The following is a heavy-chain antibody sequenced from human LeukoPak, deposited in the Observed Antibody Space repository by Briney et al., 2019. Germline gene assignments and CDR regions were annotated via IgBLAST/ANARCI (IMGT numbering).Heavy chain of an antibody. Sequence: GGSLRLSCAASGFSFSGYGMHWVRQVPGKGLEWVAFIRYDGSTKFYTDSVKGRFAISRDNSKNTLYLQMNSLRAEDTAVYYCAKDSYWSSTSLDYWGQGTLVTVSS. V-gene: IGHV3-30*02. CDR1: GFSFSGYG. CDR2: IRYDGSTK. J-gene: IGHJ4*02. D-gene: IGHD2-2*01. CDR3: AKDSYWSSTSLDY.